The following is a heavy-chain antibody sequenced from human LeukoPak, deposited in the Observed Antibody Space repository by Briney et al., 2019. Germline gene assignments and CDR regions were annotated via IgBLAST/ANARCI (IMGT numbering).Heavy chain of an antibody. D-gene: IGHD5-18*01. CDR3: TREGYSYGY. CDR2: IRSKAYGGTT. Sequence: GRSLRLSCTASGFTFGDYAMSWVRQAPGKGLEWVGFIRSKAYGGTTEYAASVKGRFTISRDDSKSIAYLQMNSLKTEDTAVYYCTREGYSYGYWGQGTLVTVSS. V-gene: IGHV3-49*04. CDR1: GFTFGDYA. J-gene: IGHJ4*02.